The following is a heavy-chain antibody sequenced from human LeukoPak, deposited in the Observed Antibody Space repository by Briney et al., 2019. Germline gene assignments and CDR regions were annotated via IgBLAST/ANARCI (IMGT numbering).Heavy chain of an antibody. CDR3: AKGVYSGLIFGLFDY. CDR1: GYIFTSYY. V-gene: IGHV1-46*01. D-gene: IGHD5-12*01. Sequence: GASVKVSCKASGYIFTSYYIHWVRQAPGQGLEWMGIINPSGGTTNYAQKLQGRITMTSDTSTSTVYMELSSLRSEDTAVYYCAKGVYSGLIFGLFDYWGQGTLVTVSS. CDR2: INPSGGTT. J-gene: IGHJ4*02.